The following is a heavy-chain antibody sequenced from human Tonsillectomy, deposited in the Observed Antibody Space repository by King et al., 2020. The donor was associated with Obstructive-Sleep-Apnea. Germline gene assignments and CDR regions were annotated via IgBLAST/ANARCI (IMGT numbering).Heavy chain of an antibody. CDR2: ISGGGGNT. D-gene: IGHD3-16*02. CDR1: GFTFTSYA. V-gene: IGHV3-23*04. Sequence: VQLVESGGALVQPGGSLRLSCAASGFTFTSYAMTWVRQAPGKGLEWVSAISGGGGNTYYADSVKGRFTISRDNSKNTLYLQMNSLRAEDTAVYYCAKDRGSYRFVERRGINYWGQGTLVTVSS. CDR3: AKDRGSYRFVERRGINY. J-gene: IGHJ4*02.